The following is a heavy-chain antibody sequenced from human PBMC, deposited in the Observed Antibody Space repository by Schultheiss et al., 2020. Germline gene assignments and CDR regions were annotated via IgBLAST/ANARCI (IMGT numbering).Heavy chain of an antibody. V-gene: IGHV3-30*18. D-gene: IGHD3-3*01. CDR1: GFTFSSYG. Sequence: GESLKISCAASGFTFSSYGMHWVRQAPGKGLEWVAVISYDGSNKYYADSVKGRFTISRDNSKNTLYLQMNSLRAEDTAVYYCAKDASRGYDFCVYWGQGTRVTVSS. CDR3: AKDASRGYDFCVY. J-gene: IGHJ4*02. CDR2: ISYDGSNK.